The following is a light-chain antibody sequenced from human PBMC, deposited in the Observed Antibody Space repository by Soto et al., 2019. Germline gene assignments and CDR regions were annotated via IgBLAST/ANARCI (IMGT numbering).Light chain of an antibody. J-gene: IGLJ1*01. CDR3: NSYTSGRTFV. CDR1: SSDVGGYKY. Sequence: QSALTQPASVSGSPGQSITISCTGTSSDVGGYKYVSWYQHYPGKAPKLMIYEVSNRPSGVSNRFSGSQSGNTASLTISGLQAEDEADYFCNSYTSGRTFVFGTGTKVTVL. V-gene: IGLV2-14*01. CDR2: EVS.